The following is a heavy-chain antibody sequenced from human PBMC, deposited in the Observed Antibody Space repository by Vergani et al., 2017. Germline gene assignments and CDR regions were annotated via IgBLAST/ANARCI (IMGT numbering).Heavy chain of an antibody. CDR1: GYSISSGYY. Sequence: QVQLQESGPGLVKPSETLSLTCAVSGYSISSGYYWGWIRQPPGKGLEWIGSIYHSGSTYYNPSLKSRVTISVDTSKNQFSLKLSSVTAADTAVYYCARHLRQLPNDYWGQGTLVTVSS. CDR3: ARHLRQLPNDY. J-gene: IGHJ4*02. V-gene: IGHV4-38-2*01. CDR2: IYHSGST. D-gene: IGHD2-2*01.